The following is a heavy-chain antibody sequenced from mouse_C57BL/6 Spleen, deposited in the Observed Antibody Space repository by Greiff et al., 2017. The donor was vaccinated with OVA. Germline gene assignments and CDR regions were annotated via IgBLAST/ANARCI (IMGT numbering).Heavy chain of an antibody. CDR1: GYSFSDYN. V-gene: IGHV1-39*01. D-gene: IGHD1-1*01. CDR3: ARGSYGSSYGYFDV. Sequence: VQLQQSGPELVKPGASVKISCKASGYSFSDYNMNWVKQSNGKSLEWIGVINPNYGTTSYNQKFKGKATLTVDQSSSTAYMQLNSLTSEDSAVYYCARGSYGSSYGYFDVWGTGTTVTVSS. J-gene: IGHJ1*03. CDR2: INPNYGTT.